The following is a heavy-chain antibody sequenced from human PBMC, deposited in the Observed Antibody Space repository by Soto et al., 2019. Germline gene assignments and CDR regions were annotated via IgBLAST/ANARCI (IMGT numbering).Heavy chain of an antibody. CDR1: GGTFSSYA. J-gene: IGHJ6*02. Sequence: QVQLVQSGAEVKKPGSSVKVSCKASGGTFSSYAISWVRQAPGQGLEWMGGIIPIFGTANYAQKFQGRVTITADESKSTAYMELSSLRSEDTAVYYCARGASDSSGWDYYYGMDVWGQGTTVTVSS. V-gene: IGHV1-69*01. D-gene: IGHD6-19*01. CDR3: ARGASDSSGWDYYYGMDV. CDR2: IIPIFGTA.